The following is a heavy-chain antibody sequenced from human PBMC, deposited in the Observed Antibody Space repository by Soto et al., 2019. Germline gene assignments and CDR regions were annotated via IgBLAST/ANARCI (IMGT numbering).Heavy chain of an antibody. D-gene: IGHD2-8*01. V-gene: IGHV1-18*01. CDR3: ARDIESVTAKHFFYYYAMDV. CDR1: GFTFSNYG. CDR2: VSANNGHT. Sequence: QGQLVQYGAEVKKPGASVKLSCKASGFTFSNYGLNWVRQAPGQGLEWMGWVSANNGHTNYAQNLQGRVSMTTDTSTSTAYMELRGLTFDDTAVYYCARDIESVTAKHFFYYYAMDVWGQGTTVTVSS. J-gene: IGHJ6*02.